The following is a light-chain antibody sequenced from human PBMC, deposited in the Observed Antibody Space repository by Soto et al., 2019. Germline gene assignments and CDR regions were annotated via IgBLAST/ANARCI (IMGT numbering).Light chain of an antibody. CDR3: AAWDDSLNGWV. CDR1: SSNIGNNA. Sequence: QSVLTQPPSVSDAPRQRGTISCSGSSSNIGNNAVNWYQQLPGKAPKLLIYYDDLLPSGVSDRFSGSKSGTSASLAISGLQSEDEDDYYCAAWDDSLNGWVFGGGTQLTVL. V-gene: IGLV1-36*01. CDR2: YDD. J-gene: IGLJ3*02.